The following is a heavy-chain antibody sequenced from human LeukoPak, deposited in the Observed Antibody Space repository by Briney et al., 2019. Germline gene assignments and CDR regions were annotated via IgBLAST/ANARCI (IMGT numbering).Heavy chain of an antibody. Sequence: GGSLRLSCAASGFTFSSYGMSWVRQAPGKGLEWVSAISATGGTTYYADSVKGRFTISRDNSKNTLYLQMNSLTAADTALFYCGKGRIGGAGGGGLDYWGQGTLVTVSS. CDR1: GFTFSSYG. CDR2: ISATGGTT. V-gene: IGHV3-23*01. J-gene: IGHJ4*02. D-gene: IGHD3-16*01. CDR3: GKGRIGGAGGGGLDY.